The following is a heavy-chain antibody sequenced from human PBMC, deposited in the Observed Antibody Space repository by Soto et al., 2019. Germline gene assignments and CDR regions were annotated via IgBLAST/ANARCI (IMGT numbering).Heavy chain of an antibody. CDR1: GYTFTSNQ. D-gene: IGHD2-15*01. J-gene: IGHJ6*02. Sequence: QMQLVQSGAEVKKPGASVKVSCQASGYTFTSNQMHWVRQAPGQGLEWMGMINPSGGRTTYAQRFQGRVMMTRDTSTSTIYMELSSLRSEDTAMYYCARDGPPTTTVVGPVYTMDGWGQGTTVTVS. CDR2: INPSGGRT. CDR3: ARDGPPTTTVVGPVYTMDG. V-gene: IGHV1-46*01.